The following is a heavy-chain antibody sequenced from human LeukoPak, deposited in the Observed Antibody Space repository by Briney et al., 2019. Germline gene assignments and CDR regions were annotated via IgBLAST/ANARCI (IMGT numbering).Heavy chain of an antibody. CDR3: ARAVGGSCYDY. D-gene: IGHD2-15*01. V-gene: IGHV1-18*01. CDR1: GYTFTSYG. Sequence: EASVKVSCKASGYTFTSYGISWVRQPPAQELEWMVWISAYNGNTNYAQKLQGRVTMTTDTSTSTAYMELRSLRSDDTAVYYCARAVGGSCYDYWGQGTLVTVSS. CDR2: ISAYNGNT. J-gene: IGHJ4*02.